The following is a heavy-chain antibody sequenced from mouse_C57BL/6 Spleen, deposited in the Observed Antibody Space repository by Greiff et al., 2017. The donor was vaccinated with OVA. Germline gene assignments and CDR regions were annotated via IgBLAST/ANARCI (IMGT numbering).Heavy chain of an antibody. CDR3: AREGALLVYYLDY. V-gene: IGHV1-55*01. Sequence: VQLQQSGAELVKPGASVKMSCKASGYTFTSYWITWVKQRPGQGLEWIGDIYPGSGSTNYNEKFKSKATLTVDTSSSTAYMQRSSLTSEDSAVYYCAREGALLVYYLDYWGKGTTRTVSS. J-gene: IGHJ2*01. CDR1: GYTFTSYW. D-gene: IGHD6-2*01. CDR2: IYPGSGST.